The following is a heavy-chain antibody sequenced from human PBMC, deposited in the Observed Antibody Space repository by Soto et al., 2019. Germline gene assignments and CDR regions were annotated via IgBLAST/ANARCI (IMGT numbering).Heavy chain of an antibody. CDR3: ARHLGVDFGNWFDP. Sequence: QLQLQESGPGLVKPSETLSLTCTVSGGSISSSSYYWGWIRQPPGKGLEWLGSIHFSGSTYYNPSLKSRVTRSVDTSKNQFSLKLSSVTATDTAVYYCARHLGVDFGNWFDPRGQGTLVTVSS. V-gene: IGHV4-39*01. CDR2: IHFSGST. J-gene: IGHJ5*02. CDR1: GGSISSSSYY. D-gene: IGHD3-10*01.